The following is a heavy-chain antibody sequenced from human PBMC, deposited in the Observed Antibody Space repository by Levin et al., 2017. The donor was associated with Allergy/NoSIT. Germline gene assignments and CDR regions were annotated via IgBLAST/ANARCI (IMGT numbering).Heavy chain of an antibody. J-gene: IGHJ4*02. CDR3: ARAKYDSSGFASILYFDY. CDR2: IYFSGST. CDR1: GGSISSYY. D-gene: IGHD3-22*01. Sequence: SQTLSLTCTVSGGSISSYYWTWIRQPPGKGLEWIGYIYFSGSTNYSPSLKSRVTISVDTSKNQFSLKLSSVTTADTAVYYCARAKYDSSGFASILYFDYWGQGTLVTVSS. V-gene: IGHV4-59*01.